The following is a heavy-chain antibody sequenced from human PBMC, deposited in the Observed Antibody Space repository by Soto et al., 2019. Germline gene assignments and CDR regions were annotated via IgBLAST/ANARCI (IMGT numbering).Heavy chain of an antibody. V-gene: IGHV4-39*01. CDR2: IYYSGST. Sequence: PSETLSLTCTVSGGSISSSSYYWGWIRQPPRKGLEWIGSIYYSGSTYYNPSLKSRVTISVDTSKNQFSLKLSSVTAADTAVYFCVRHRLLTPPVYGGQGTRVTVSS. J-gene: IGHJ4*02. CDR3: VRHRLLTPPVY. CDR1: GGSISSSSYY.